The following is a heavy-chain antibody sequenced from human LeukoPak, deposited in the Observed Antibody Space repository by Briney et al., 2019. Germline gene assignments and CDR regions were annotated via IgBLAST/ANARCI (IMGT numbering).Heavy chain of an antibody. J-gene: IGHJ6*02. V-gene: IGHV4-59*08. CDR2: IYYSGST. CDR1: GGSLSSYY. CDR3: ARHKRDTAMVTQYYYYGMDV. D-gene: IGHD5-18*01. Sequence: SETLSLTCTVSGGSLSSYYWSWIRQPPGKGLEWIGYIYYSGSTNYNPSLKSRVTISVDTSKNQFSLKLSSVTAADTAVYYCARHKRDTAMVTQYYYYGMDVWGQGTTVTVSS.